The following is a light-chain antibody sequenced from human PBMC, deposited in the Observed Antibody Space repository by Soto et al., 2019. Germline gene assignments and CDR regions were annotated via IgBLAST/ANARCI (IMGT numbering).Light chain of an antibody. V-gene: IGKV3-20*01. Sequence: EIVLTQSPDTLSLSPGERATLSCRASQSVSSSYLAWYQQRPGQAPRLLIYGASSRATGIPDRFSGSGSGTDFSLTISRLESEDFAVYYCQQYGVSPRTFGQGTKVDIK. J-gene: IGKJ1*01. CDR1: QSVSSSY. CDR3: QQYGVSPRT. CDR2: GAS.